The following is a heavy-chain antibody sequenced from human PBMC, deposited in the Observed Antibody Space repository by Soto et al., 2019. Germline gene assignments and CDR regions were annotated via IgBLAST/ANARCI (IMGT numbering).Heavy chain of an antibody. J-gene: IGHJ6*02. D-gene: IGHD3-22*01. V-gene: IGHV3-21*01. Sequence: GSLRLSCAASGFTFSSYSMNWVRQAPGKGLEWVSSISSSSSYIYYADSVKGRFTISRDNAKNSLYLQMNSLRAEDTAVYYCARDLNYYDSSGYPRYYYYYYGMDVWGQGTTVTVSS. CDR1: GFTFSSYS. CDR2: ISSSSSYI. CDR3: ARDLNYYDSSGYPRYYYYYYGMDV.